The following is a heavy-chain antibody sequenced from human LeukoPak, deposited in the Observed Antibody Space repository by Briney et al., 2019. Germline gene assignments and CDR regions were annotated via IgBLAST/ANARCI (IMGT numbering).Heavy chain of an antibody. CDR3: ARARRRRYYDILTGYFDY. CDR2: ISAYNGNT. Sequence: ASVKVSCKASGYTFTSYGISWVRQAPGRGLEWMGWISAYNGNTNYAQKLQGRVTMTTDTSTSTAYMELRSLRSDDTAVYYCARARRRRYYDILTGYFDYWGQGTLVTVSS. J-gene: IGHJ4*02. CDR1: GYTFTSYG. D-gene: IGHD3-9*01. V-gene: IGHV1-18*01.